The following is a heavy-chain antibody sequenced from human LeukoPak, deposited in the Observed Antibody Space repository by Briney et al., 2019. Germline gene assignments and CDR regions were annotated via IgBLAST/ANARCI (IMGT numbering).Heavy chain of an antibody. V-gene: IGHV4-34*01. CDR2: INHSGGT. CDR1: GGSFSGYY. Sequence: SETLSLTCAVYGGSFSGYYWSWIRQPPGKGLEWIGEINHSGGTNYNPSLKSRVTISVDTSKNQFSLKLSSVTAADTAVYYCARVGDSSGYSVLDSWGQGNLVTVSS. D-gene: IGHD3-22*01. CDR3: ARVGDSSGYSVLDS. J-gene: IGHJ4*02.